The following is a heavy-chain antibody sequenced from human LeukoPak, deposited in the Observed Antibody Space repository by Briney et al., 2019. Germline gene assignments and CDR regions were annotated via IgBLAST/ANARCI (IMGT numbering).Heavy chain of an antibody. CDR2: IKHSGST. CDR1: GGSFSGYY. Sequence: AETLSLTCAVYGGSFSGYYGSWIRQPPGKGLEWIGEIKHSGSTNYNPPLKSSVHISVDTSKNQFSLTLSSVTSAHTPVFYCARGQRYCCGDCYPWFDPWGQGTLVTVAS. V-gene: IGHV4-34*01. D-gene: IGHD2-21*02. J-gene: IGHJ5*02. CDR3: ARGQRYCCGDCYPWFDP.